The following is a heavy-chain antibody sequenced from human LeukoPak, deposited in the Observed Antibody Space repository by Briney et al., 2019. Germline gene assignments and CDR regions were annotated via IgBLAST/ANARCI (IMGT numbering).Heavy chain of an antibody. CDR1: GFSFSDNF. D-gene: IGHD3/OR15-3a*01. CDR2: ISSRGDTI. CDR3: RGGPGWTFNH. Sequence: GGSLRLSYTASGFSFSDNFMGWLRQSPGKGLEWVSYISSRGDTIHYSDVVKGRFSISRDNSKRSLYLQMNRLKIDDTAVYCARGGPGWTFNHWGERTLVSVSS. J-gene: IGHJ5*02. V-gene: IGHV3-11*01.